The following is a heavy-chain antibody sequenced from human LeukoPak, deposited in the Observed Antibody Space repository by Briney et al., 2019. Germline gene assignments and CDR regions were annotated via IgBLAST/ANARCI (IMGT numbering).Heavy chain of an antibody. D-gene: IGHD3-22*01. V-gene: IGHV4-39*01. CDR2: IYYSGNT. CDR1: GVSISSSDYY. CDR3: ARHLNYYDSSGYYPKFDP. J-gene: IGHJ5*02. Sequence: PSETLSLTCTVSGVSISSSDYYWGWIRQPPGKGLEWIGSIYYSGNTYYNPSLKSRVTISVDTSKKQFSLKLSSVTAADTAVYYCARHLNYYDSSGYYPKFDPWGQGTLVTVSS.